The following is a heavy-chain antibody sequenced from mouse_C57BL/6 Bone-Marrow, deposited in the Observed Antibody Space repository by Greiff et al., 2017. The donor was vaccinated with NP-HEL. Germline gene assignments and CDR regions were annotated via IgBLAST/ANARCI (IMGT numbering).Heavy chain of an antibody. CDR1: GYTFTSYW. Sequence: QVQLKQPGAELVKPGASVKLSCKASGYTFTSYWMQWVKQRPGQGLEWIGEIDPSDSYTNYNQKFKGKATLTVDTSSSTAYMQLSSLTSEDSAVYYCARSGIYYDYFAYWGQGTLVTVSA. CDR2: IDPSDSYT. V-gene: IGHV1-50*01. D-gene: IGHD2-4*01. CDR3: ARSGIYYDYFAY. J-gene: IGHJ3*01.